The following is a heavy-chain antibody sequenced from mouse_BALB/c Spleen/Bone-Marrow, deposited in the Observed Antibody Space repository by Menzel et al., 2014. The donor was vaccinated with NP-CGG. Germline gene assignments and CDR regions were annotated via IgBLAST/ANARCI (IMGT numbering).Heavy chain of an antibody. Sequence: EVQLQQSGAELVKPGASVKLSCTASGFNIKDTYMHWVKQRPEQGLEWSGRVDPANGNTKYDPKFQGKATITADTSSNTAYLQLSSLTSEGTAVYYCARYRLGTYFDYWGQGTTLTVSS. CDR3: ARYRLGTYFDY. J-gene: IGHJ2*01. D-gene: IGHD2-14*01. CDR1: GFNIKDTY. CDR2: VDPANGNT. V-gene: IGHV14-3*02.